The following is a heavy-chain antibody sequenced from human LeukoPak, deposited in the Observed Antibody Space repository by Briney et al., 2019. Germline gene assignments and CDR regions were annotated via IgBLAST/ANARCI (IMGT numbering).Heavy chain of an antibody. J-gene: IGHJ4*02. CDR3: AKFPLLRYFDY. V-gene: IGHV3-74*01. D-gene: IGHD2-15*01. Sequence: GGSLRLSCAASRFTFSVHWMHWVRQAPGKGLEWVSRINPDESDKAYADSVKGRFTISRDNAKSTLYLQMNSLRVEDTAVYYCAKFPLLRYFDYWGQGTLVTVSS. CDR1: RFTFSVHW. CDR2: INPDESDK.